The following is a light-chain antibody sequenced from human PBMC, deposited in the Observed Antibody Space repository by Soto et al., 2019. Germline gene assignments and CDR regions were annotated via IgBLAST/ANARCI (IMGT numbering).Light chain of an antibody. J-gene: IGKJ1*01. CDR3: QQSYRIPRT. Sequence: DIQMTQSPSSLSASVGDRVTITCRASQSISSYLNWYQQKPGKAPKLLIYAASSLQSGVPSRFSGSGSGTDFTLTISSLQPEDFATYYCQQSYRIPRTFGQGTKVEIK. CDR1: QSISSY. V-gene: IGKV1-39*01. CDR2: AAS.